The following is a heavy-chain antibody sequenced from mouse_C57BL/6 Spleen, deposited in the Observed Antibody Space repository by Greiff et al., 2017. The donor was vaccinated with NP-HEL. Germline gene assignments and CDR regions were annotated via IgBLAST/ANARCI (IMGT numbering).Heavy chain of an antibody. CDR3: ARGLYYYGSSLYAMDY. J-gene: IGHJ4*01. Sequence: VQLQQSGPELVKPGASVKISCKASGYAFSSSWMNWVKQRPGKGLEWIGRIYPGDGDTNYNGKFKGKATLTADKSSSTAYMQLSSLTSEDSAVYFCARGLYYYGSSLYAMDYWGQGTSVTVSS. V-gene: IGHV1-82*01. CDR1: GYAFSSSW. D-gene: IGHD1-1*01. CDR2: IYPGDGDT.